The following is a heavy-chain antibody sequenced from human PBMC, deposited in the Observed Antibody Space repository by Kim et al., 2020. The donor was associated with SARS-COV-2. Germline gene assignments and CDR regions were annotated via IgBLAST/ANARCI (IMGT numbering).Heavy chain of an antibody. CDR2: ISSSSSTI. CDR3: ARDRMVRAYYYYGMDV. J-gene: IGHJ6*02. D-gene: IGHD3-10*01. CDR1: GFTFSSYS. V-gene: IGHV3-48*02. Sequence: GGSLRLSCAASGFTFSSYSMNWVRQAPGKGLEWVSYISSSSSTIYYADSVKGRFTISRDNAKNSLYLQMNSLRDEDTAVYYCARDRMVRAYYYYGMDVWGQGTTVTVSS.